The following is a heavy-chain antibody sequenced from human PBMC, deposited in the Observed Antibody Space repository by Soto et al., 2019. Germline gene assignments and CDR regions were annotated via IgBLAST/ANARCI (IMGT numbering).Heavy chain of an antibody. Sequence: GGSLRLSCAASGFTFSSYEMNWVRQAPGKGLEWVSYISSSGSTIYYADSVKGRFTISRDNAKNSLYLQMNSLRAEDTAVYYCARDNSRGEYYDFWSHYYYYGMDVWGQGTTVTVSS. CDR2: ISSSGSTI. J-gene: IGHJ6*02. CDR1: GFTFSSYE. V-gene: IGHV3-48*03. D-gene: IGHD3-3*01. CDR3: ARDNSRGEYYDFWSHYYYYGMDV.